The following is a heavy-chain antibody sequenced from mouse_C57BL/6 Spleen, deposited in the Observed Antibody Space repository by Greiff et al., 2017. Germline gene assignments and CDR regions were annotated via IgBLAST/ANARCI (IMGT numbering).Heavy chain of an antibody. CDR3: ARGGVTTVVADWYFDV. D-gene: IGHD1-1*01. CDR1: GYSITSDY. J-gene: IGHJ1*03. V-gene: IGHV3-8*01. Sequence: EVQLVESGPGLAKPSQTLSLTCSVTGYSITSDYWNWIRKFPGNKLEYMGYISYSGSTYYNQSLKSRISITRDTSKNQYYLQLNSVTTEDTATYYCARGGVTTVVADWYFDVWGTGTTVTVSS. CDR2: ISYSGST.